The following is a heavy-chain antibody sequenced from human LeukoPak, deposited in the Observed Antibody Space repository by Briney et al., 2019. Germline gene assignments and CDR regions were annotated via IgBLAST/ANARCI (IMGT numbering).Heavy chain of an antibody. CDR3: ARTEHIVVVASPFDY. J-gene: IGHJ4*02. V-gene: IGHV4-38-2*02. D-gene: IGHD2-21*01. Sequence: SETLSLTCSVSGSSITSGHHWGWIRQSPGKGLKWIATMFHSGSTYFNPSLKSRVTISVDTSKNQVSLNLRSVTAADTAVYYCARTEHIVVVASPFDYWGQGILVTISS. CDR1: GSSITSGHH. CDR2: MFHSGST.